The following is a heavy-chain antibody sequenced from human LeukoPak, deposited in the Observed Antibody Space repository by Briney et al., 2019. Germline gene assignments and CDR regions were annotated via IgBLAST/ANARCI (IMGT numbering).Heavy chain of an antibody. CDR2: IDGSGGST. CDR1: GFTFSSYA. Sequence: ASLRLSCVASGFTFSSYAMSWFRQAPGRGLEWVSAIDGSGGSTYYADSVKGRFTISRDNSKHTLYLQMNSLGAEDTAIYYCAKDRRLPWDYFDSWGQGTLVTVSS. J-gene: IGHJ4*02. D-gene: IGHD5-12*01. V-gene: IGHV3-23*01. CDR3: AKDRRLPWDYFDS.